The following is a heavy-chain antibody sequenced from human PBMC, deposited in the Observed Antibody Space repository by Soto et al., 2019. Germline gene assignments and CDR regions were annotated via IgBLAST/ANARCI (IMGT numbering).Heavy chain of an antibody. J-gene: IGHJ4*02. D-gene: IGHD1-7*01. Sequence: QVQLVQSGAEVKKPGASVKVSCKASGYTFTSYYMHWVRQAPGQGLEWMGIINPSGGSTSYAQKLQGSVTMTRDTSTSTVYMELRSLRSEDMAVYFCARVDWNYPFKDYWGQGTLATVSS. CDR2: INPSGGST. CDR3: ARVDWNYPFKDY. CDR1: GYTFTSYY. V-gene: IGHV1-46*03.